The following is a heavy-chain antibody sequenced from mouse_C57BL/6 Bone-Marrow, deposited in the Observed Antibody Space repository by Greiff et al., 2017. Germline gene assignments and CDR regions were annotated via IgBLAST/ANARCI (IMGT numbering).Heavy chain of an antibody. CDR2: IYPGDGDT. CDR1: GYAFSSYW. J-gene: IGHJ3*01. Sequence: VQLQQSGAELVKPGASVKISCKASGYAFSSYWMNLVKQRPGKGLEWIGQIYPGDGDTNYNGKFKGKATLTADKSSSTAYMQLSSLTSEDSAVYFCARRGYYGSSYAWFAYWGQGTLVTVSA. CDR3: ARRGYYGSSYAWFAY. V-gene: IGHV1-80*01. D-gene: IGHD1-1*01.